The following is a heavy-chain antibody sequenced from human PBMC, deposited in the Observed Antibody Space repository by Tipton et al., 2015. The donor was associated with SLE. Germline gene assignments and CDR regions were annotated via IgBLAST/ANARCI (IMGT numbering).Heavy chain of an antibody. J-gene: IGHJ4*02. CDR2: ISAYNGDT. V-gene: IGHV1-18*01. CDR1: GYTFTRFG. CDR3: AREHFYESSGYYLGFYYFDY. D-gene: IGHD3-22*01. Sequence: QVQLVQSGAEVKKPGASVKVSCKASGYTFTRFGISWVRQAPGQRLEWMGWISAYNGDTNYSQNFQGRVTMTTDTSTSTAYMELRSLRSDDTAVYYCAREHFYESSGYYLGFYYFDYWGQGTLVTVSS.